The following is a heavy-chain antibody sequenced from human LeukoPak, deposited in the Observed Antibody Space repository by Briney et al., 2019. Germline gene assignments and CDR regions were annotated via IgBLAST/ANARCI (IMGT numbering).Heavy chain of an antibody. CDR1: GGSISSYY. J-gene: IGHJ3*02. Sequence: PSETLSLTCTVSGGSISSYYWNWIRQPPGKGLEWIGYIYYSGSTNYNPSLKSRVTISVDTSKNQFSLKLSSVTAADTAVYYCANSRWYYAFDIWGHGTMVTVSS. V-gene: IGHV4-59*03. D-gene: IGHD6-13*01. CDR2: IYYSGST. CDR3: ANSRWYYAFDI.